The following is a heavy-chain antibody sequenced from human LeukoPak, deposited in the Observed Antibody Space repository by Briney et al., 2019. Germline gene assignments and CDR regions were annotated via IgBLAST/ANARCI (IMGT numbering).Heavy chain of an antibody. Sequence: GGSLRLSCAASGFTFDDYAMHWVRQAPGKGLEWVSGISWNSGSIGYADSVKGRFTISRDNAKNSLYLQMNSLRAEDTALYYCAKGDSGSYSPPRYWGRGTLVTVSS. D-gene: IGHD1-26*01. J-gene: IGHJ4*02. V-gene: IGHV3-9*01. CDR3: AKGDSGSYSPPRY. CDR2: ISWNSGSI. CDR1: GFTFDDYA.